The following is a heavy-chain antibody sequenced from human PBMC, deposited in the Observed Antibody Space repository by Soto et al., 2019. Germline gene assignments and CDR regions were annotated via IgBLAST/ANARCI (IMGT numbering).Heavy chain of an antibody. D-gene: IGHD3-22*01. CDR1: GFTFNIYA. J-gene: IGHJ1*01. Sequence: EVQLFEYGGGLVQPGGSLRLSCAASGFTFNIYAMSWVRQAPGKGLDWVSVISGSGGGTYYADSVKGRFTISRDNSNNSLYLQMSSLIAEVAAVYYCAKCGYGSSGRLLRYFQHWGQGTLVTVSS. CDR3: AKCGYGSSGRLLRYFQH. V-gene: IGHV3-23*01. CDR2: ISGSGGGT.